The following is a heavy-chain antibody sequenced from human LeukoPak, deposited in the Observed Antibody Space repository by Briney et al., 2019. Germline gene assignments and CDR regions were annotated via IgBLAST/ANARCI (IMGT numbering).Heavy chain of an antibody. CDR1: GGSFSGYY. CDR2: INHSGST. Sequence: SETLSLTCAVDGGSFSGYYWSWIRQPPGKGMEWNGEINHSGSTNYNPSLKSRVTISVDTSKNQFSLKLSSVTAADTAVYYCARAITMVRGLIWGQGTMVTVSS. CDR3: ARAITMVRGLI. D-gene: IGHD3-10*01. V-gene: IGHV4-34*01. J-gene: IGHJ3*02.